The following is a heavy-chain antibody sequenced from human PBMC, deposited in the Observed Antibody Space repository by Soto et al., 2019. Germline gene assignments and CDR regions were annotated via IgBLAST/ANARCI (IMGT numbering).Heavy chain of an antibody. CDR2: ISSSSSTI. Sequence: GGSLRLSCAASGFTFSSYSMNWVRQAPGKGLEWVSYISSSSSTIYYADSVKGRFTISRDNAKNSLHLQMNSLRDEDTAVYYCARDIAVAAPDYWGHGLLVTVSS. D-gene: IGHD6-19*01. CDR3: ARDIAVAAPDY. V-gene: IGHV3-48*02. J-gene: IGHJ4*01. CDR1: GFTFSSYS.